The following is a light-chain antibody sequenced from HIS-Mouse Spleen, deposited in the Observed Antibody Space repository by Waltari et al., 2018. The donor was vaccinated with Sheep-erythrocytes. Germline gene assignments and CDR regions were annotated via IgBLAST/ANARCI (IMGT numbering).Light chain of an antibody. Sequence: QSPLTQPASLSASPGQSITTSCAGTSRDVARYNFVPWYQQHPGKAPKLMIYEGSKRPSGVSNRFSGSKSGNTASLTISGLQAEDEADYYCCSYAGSSTPWVFGGGTKLTVL. V-gene: IGLV2-23*01. J-gene: IGLJ3*02. CDR2: EGS. CDR3: CSYAGSSTPWV. CDR1: SRDVARYNF.